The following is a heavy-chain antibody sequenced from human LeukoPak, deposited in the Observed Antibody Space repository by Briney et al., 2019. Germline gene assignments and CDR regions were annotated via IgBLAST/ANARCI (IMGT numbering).Heavy chain of an antibody. J-gene: IGHJ3*02. CDR1: GGSISSYY. CDR2: IYYSGST. V-gene: IGHV4-59*08. CDR3: ARLYRRIDAFDI. Sequence: PSETLSLTCTVSGGSISSYYWSWIRQPPGKGLEWIGYIYYSGSTNYNPSLKSRVTISVDTSKNQFSLKLSSVTAADTAVYYCARLYRRIDAFDIWGQGTMVTVSS. D-gene: IGHD1-14*01.